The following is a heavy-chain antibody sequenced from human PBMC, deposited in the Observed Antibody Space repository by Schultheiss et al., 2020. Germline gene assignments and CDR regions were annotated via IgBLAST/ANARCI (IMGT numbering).Heavy chain of an antibody. Sequence: SETLSLTCAVYGGSFSGYYWSWIRQPPGKGLEWIGEINHSGSTNYNPSLKSRVTISVDTSKNQFSLKLSSVTAADTAVYYCARELVVIRGSRPFDNWGQGTRVTVSS. CDR2: INHSGST. CDR3: ARELVVIRGSRPFDN. J-gene: IGHJ4*02. D-gene: IGHD3-22*01. CDR1: GGSFSGYY. V-gene: IGHV4-34*01.